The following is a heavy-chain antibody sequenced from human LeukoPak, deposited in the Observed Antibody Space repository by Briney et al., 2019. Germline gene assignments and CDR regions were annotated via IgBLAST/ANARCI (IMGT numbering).Heavy chain of an antibody. Sequence: SETLSLTCTVSGGSISSGSYYWSWIRQPAGKGLEWIGRIYTSGSTNYNPSLKSRVTISVETSKNQFSLKLSSVTAADTAVYYCARALGYCSGGSCYRYYYYMDVWGKGTTVTVSS. D-gene: IGHD2-15*01. V-gene: IGHV4-61*02. J-gene: IGHJ6*03. CDR1: GGSISSGSYY. CDR3: ARALGYCSGGSCYRYYYYMDV. CDR2: IYTSGST.